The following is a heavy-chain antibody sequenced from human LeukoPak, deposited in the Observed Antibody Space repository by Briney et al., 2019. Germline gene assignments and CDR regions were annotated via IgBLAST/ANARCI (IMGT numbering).Heavy chain of an antibody. D-gene: IGHD3-22*01. CDR1: GFTFSSYG. J-gene: IGHJ4*02. Sequence: GGSLRLSCAASGFTFSSYGMHWVRQAPGKGLEWVAVIWYDGSNKYYADSVKGRFTISRDNSKNTLYPQMNSLRAEDTAVYYCAKEAYNYYDSSGYLFGYWGQGTLVTVSS. V-gene: IGHV3-33*06. CDR3: AKEAYNYYDSSGYLFGY. CDR2: IWYDGSNK.